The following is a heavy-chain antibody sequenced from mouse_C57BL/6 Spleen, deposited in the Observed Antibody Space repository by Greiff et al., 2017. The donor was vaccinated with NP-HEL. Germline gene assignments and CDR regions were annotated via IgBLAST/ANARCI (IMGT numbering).Heavy chain of an antibody. CDR1: GFTFTDYY. D-gene: IGHD1-1*01. Sequence: EVKLVESGPVLVKPGPSVKISCKASGFTFTDYYMHWVKQSHGKSLEWIGLVYPYNGGTSYNQKFKGKATLTVDTSSSTAYMELNSLTSEDSAVYYCATVYYYGSSSDYYAMDYWGQGTSVTVSS. J-gene: IGHJ4*01. CDR3: ATVYYYGSSSDYYAMDY. V-gene: IGHV1-36*01. CDR2: VYPYNGGT.